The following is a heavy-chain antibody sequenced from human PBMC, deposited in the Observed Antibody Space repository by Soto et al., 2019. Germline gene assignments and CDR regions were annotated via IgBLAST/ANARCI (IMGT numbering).Heavy chain of an antibody. CDR1: GGSISSYY. CDR3: ARMGPAALNGVDY. CDR2: IYYSGST. J-gene: IGHJ4*02. V-gene: IGHV4-59*08. D-gene: IGHD2-2*01. Sequence: SDTLSLTCTVSGGSISSYYWSWIRQPPGKGLEWIGYIYYSGSTNYNPSLKSRVTISVDTSKNQFSLKLSSVTAADTAVYYCARMGPAALNGVDYWGQGTLVTVSS.